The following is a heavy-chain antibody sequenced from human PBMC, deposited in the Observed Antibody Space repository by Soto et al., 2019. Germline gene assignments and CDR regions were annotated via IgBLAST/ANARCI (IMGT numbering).Heavy chain of an antibody. D-gene: IGHD6-19*01. J-gene: IGHJ6*02. CDR1: GDSVSSNSAA. CDR3: ARESRALAGPPSHYYYYYGMDV. V-gene: IGHV6-1*01. Sequence: PAQTLSLTCAISGDSVSSNSAAWNWIRQSPSRGLEWLGRTYYRSKWYNDYAVSVKSRITINPDTSKNQFSLQLNSVTPEDTAVYDCARESRALAGPPSHYYYYYGMDVWGQGTTVTVSS. CDR2: TYYRSKWYN.